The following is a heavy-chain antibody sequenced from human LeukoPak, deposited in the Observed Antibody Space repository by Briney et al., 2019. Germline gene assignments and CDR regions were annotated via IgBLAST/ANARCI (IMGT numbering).Heavy chain of an antibody. D-gene: IGHD6-13*01. J-gene: IGHJ4*02. CDR3: AREHSSSWIDY. V-gene: IGHV4-39*07. CDR1: GASISDSDFF. CDR2: IYYSGTT. Sequence: SETLSLTCTVSGASISDSDFFWAWVRQPPGKGLEWIGNIYYSGTTYYNPSLKSRVSVSMDTSKKQFSLKLSSVTAADTAVYYCAREHSSSWIDYWGQGTLVTVSS.